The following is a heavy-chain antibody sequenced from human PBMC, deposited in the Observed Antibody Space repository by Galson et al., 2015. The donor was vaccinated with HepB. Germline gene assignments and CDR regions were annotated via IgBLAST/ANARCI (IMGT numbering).Heavy chain of an antibody. Sequence: SLRLSCAASGSKFDDYAMYWVRQAPGKGLEWVSGINWDSGSIGYADSVKGRFTISRDNAKNSLYLQMNSLRVEDTAFYYCAKAPGSSWFSYWFDPWGQGTLVTVSS. V-gene: IGHV3-9*01. J-gene: IGHJ5*02. CDR2: INWDSGSI. CDR1: GSKFDDYA. CDR3: AKAPGSSWFSYWFDP. D-gene: IGHD6-13*01.